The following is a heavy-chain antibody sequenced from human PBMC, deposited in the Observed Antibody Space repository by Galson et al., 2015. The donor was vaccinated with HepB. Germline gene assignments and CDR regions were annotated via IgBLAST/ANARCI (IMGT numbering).Heavy chain of an antibody. CDR2: IDPSDSYT. V-gene: IGHV5-10-1*01. D-gene: IGHD3-16*02. CDR3: ARHIVNLELAHEDY. J-gene: IGHJ4*02. CDR1: GYNFTSYW. Sequence: QSGAEVKKPGESLRISCKGSGYNFTSYWISWVRQMSGKGLEWMGRIDPSDSYTNYSPSFEGHVTISADKSISTAYLQWSSLKASDAARYYCARHIVNLELAHEDYWGQGTLVTVSS.